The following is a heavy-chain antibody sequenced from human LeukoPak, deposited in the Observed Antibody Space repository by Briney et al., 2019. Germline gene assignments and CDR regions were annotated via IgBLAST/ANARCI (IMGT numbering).Heavy chain of an antibody. Sequence: GGSLRLSCAASGFTFSSYGMHWVRQAPGKGLEWVAVISYDGSNKYYADSVKGRFTISRDNSKNALYLQMNSLRAEDTAAYYCAKVAAARLVYYYYMDVWGKGTTVTVSS. J-gene: IGHJ6*03. CDR2: ISYDGSNK. CDR1: GFTFSSYG. D-gene: IGHD6-6*01. CDR3: AKVAAARLVYYYYMDV. V-gene: IGHV3-30*18.